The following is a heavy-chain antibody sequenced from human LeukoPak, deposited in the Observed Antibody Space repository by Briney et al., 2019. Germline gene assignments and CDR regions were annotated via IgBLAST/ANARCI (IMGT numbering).Heavy chain of an antibody. CDR1: GLTFSNYW. V-gene: IGHV3-74*01. CDR2: INRDGSST. Sequence: GGSLRLSCAASGLTFSNYWMHWVRHAPGKGLVWVSRINRDGSSTDYLDSVKGRFTISRDNARNTLYLQMNSLRAEDTAVYYCARVPYVFDLWGQGTMVTVSS. CDR3: ARVPYVFDL. J-gene: IGHJ3*01.